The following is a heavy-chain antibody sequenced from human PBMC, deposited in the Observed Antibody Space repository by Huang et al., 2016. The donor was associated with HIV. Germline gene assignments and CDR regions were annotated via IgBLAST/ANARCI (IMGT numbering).Heavy chain of an antibody. V-gene: IGHV1-18*04. CDR1: GYTFISYG. D-gene: IGHD4-17*01. CDR3: ARDLGTTVVPDGMDV. J-gene: IGHJ6*02. Sequence: QVQLVQSGAEVKKPGASVKVSCRASGYTFISYGIPWVRQAPGKGLEWMGWISPSYGYTNYAQQFQGRVTMTTDTSTNTVYMEVRSLRSDDTAVYYCARDLGTTVVPDGMDVWGQGTTVTVSS. CDR2: ISPSYGYT.